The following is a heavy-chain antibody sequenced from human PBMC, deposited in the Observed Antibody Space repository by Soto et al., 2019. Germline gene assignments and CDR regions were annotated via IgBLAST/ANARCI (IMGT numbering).Heavy chain of an antibody. CDR2: INHSGST. CDR1: GGSFSGYY. D-gene: IGHD2-15*01. Sequence: ASETLSLTCAVYGGSFSGYYWSWIRQPPGKWLEWIGEINHSGSTNYNPSLKSRVTISVDTSKNQFSLKLSSVTAADTAVYYCARAVVVAATRYYYGMDVWGQGTTGTVSS. J-gene: IGHJ6*02. V-gene: IGHV4-34*01. CDR3: ARAVVVAATRYYYGMDV.